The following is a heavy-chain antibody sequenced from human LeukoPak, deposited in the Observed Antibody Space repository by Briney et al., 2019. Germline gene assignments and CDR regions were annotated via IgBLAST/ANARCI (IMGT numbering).Heavy chain of an antibody. D-gene: IGHD3-22*01. Sequence: GGSLRLACTASGFIFSDYAMSWVRQAPGKRLEWVAAISGGADNALYADSLKGRFTISRDNSKNTLHLQVNSLRAEDTAVYYCAKDRNTYYDPSRGAFDIWGQGTMVTVSS. V-gene: IGHV3-23*01. CDR3: AKDRNTYYDPSRGAFDI. CDR1: GFIFSDYA. CDR2: ISGGADNA. J-gene: IGHJ3*02.